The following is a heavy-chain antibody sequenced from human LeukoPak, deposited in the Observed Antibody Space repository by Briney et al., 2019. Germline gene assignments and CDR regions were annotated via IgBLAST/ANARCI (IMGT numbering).Heavy chain of an antibody. CDR2: INHSGST. CDR1: GGSFSGYY. D-gene: IGHD4-17*01. Sequence: PSETLSLTCAVYGGSFSGYYWSWIRQPPGKGLEWIGEINHSGSTNYNPSLKSRVTISVDTSKNQFSLKLSSATAADTAVYYCARVRDDYGDYKRYFDYWGRGTLVTVSS. V-gene: IGHV4-34*01. CDR3: ARVRDDYGDYKRYFDY. J-gene: IGHJ4*02.